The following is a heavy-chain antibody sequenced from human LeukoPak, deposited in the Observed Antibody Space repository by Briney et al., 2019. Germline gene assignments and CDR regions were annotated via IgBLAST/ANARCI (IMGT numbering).Heavy chain of an antibody. J-gene: IGHJ5*02. CDR3: ARRGDFWSGRGLDP. V-gene: IGHV4-38-2*01. CDR2: IYHSGST. Sequence: SETLSLTCAVSGYSISSGYYWGWIRQPPGKGLEWIGSIYHSGSTYYNPSLKSRVTISVDTSKNQFSLKLSSVTAADTAVYYCARRGDFWSGRGLDPWGQGTLVTVSS. CDR1: GYSISSGYY. D-gene: IGHD3-3*01.